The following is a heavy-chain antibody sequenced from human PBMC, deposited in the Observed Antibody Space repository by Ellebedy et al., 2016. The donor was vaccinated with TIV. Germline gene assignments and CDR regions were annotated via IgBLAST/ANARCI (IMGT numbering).Heavy chain of an antibody. CDR3: ARDSHLAYGMDV. CDR2: IDSSSRTI. J-gene: IGHJ6*02. Sequence: GGSLRLSCAAPGFMLSRYSMNWVRQAPGKGLEWISHIDSSSRTIYYADSVKGRFSIPRDNAKNSLYLQMNSLTAEDTAVYYCARDSHLAYGMDVWGQGTTVTVSS. V-gene: IGHV3-48*01. CDR1: GFMLSRYS.